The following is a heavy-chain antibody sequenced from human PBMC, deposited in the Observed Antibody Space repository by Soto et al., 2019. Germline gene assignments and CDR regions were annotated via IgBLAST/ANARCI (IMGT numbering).Heavy chain of an antibody. CDR1: GFTFSNAW. D-gene: IGHD4-17*01. CDR3: TTDARDLFDYGDYWADFDY. CDR2: IKSKTDGGTT. V-gene: IGHV3-15*01. Sequence: GGSLRLSCAASGFTFSNAWMSWVRQAPGKGLEWVGRIKSKTDGGTTDYAAPVKGRFTISRDDSKNTLYLQMNSLKTEDTAVYYCTTDARDLFDYGDYWADFDYWGQGTLVTVSS. J-gene: IGHJ4*02.